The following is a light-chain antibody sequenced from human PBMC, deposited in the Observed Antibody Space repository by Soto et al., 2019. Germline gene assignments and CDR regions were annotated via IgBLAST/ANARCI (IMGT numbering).Light chain of an antibody. CDR1: QGISSW. J-gene: IGKJ2*01. CDR3: LQSDSFPHT. CDR2: ASS. V-gene: IGKV1-12*01. Sequence: DIQMTQSPSSVSASVGDRVTLTCRARQGISSWLAWYQQKPGKAPKLLIYASSSLQSGVPSRFSGSGSGTHFTLTISSLQPEDSATYYCLQSDSFPHTFGQGTKLEMK.